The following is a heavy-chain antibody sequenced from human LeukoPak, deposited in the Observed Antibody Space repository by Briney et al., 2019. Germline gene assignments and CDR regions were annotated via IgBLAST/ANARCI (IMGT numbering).Heavy chain of an antibody. D-gene: IGHD2-15*01. V-gene: IGHV4-61*01. Sequence: SETLSLTCTVSGGSFSSASKYWSWLRQHPGKGLEWIGYMYYSGSTSYNPSLKSRVTISADTSKNQFSLKLSSVTAADTAVYYCARDPGYCSGGSCGNFDYWGQGTLVTVSS. CDR2: MYYSGST. CDR1: GGSFSSASKY. J-gene: IGHJ4*02. CDR3: ARDPGYCSGGSCGNFDY.